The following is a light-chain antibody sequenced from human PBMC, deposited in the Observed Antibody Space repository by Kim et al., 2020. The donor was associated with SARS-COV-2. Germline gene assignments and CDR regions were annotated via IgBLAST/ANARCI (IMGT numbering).Light chain of an antibody. V-gene: IGKV3-15*01. CDR3: QQYNNWPLT. CDR1: QSISRY. CDR2: GAL. Sequence: EIVMTQSPATLSVSPGERASLSCRASQSISRYLAWYQQKPGQTPRLVIYGALTRATGIPDRFSGSGSGTEFTLTISSLQSEDFAVYYCQQYNNWPLTFGGGTKLEIK. J-gene: IGKJ4*01.